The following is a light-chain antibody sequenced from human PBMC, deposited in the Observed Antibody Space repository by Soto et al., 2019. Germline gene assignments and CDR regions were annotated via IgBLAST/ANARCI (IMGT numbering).Light chain of an antibody. CDR3: QHYVGSPSMYP. V-gene: IGKV3-20*01. CDR2: GAS. CDR1: QSTSSSY. Sequence: EIVLTQSPGTLSLSPGERATLSCRASQSTSSSYLAWYQQKVGQAPRLLIYGASSRATGIPDRFSGSGSGTDFTLTISRLEPEDFAVYYCQHYVGSPSMYPFGQGTRVEIK. J-gene: IGKJ2*01.